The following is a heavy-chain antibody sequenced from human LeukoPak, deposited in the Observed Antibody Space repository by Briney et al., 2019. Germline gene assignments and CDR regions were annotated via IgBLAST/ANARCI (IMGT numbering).Heavy chain of an antibody. CDR2: ISTYNGKT. D-gene: IGHD3-3*01. Sequence: ASVKVSCKASGYTFSMNGISWVRQAPGQGLEWMGWISTYNGKTNYAQRLQGRVTMTTDTSTSTAHMQLRSLRSDDTAVYYCARDRAGLRFLEWSPSWFDPWGQGTLVTVSS. J-gene: IGHJ5*02. V-gene: IGHV1-18*01. CDR1: GYTFSMNG. CDR3: ARDRAGLRFLEWSPSWFDP.